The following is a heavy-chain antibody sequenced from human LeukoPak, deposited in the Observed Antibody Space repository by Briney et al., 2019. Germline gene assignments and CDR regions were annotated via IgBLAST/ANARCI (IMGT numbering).Heavy chain of an antibody. D-gene: IGHD5-18*01. CDR2: IYYSGST. V-gene: IGHV4-39*01. CDR3: ARHAGGRVTAMAFDY. Sequence: PSETLSLTCTVSGGSISSYYWGWIRQPPGEGLEWIGSIYYSGSTYYNPSLKSRVTISVDTSKNQFSLKLSSVTAADTAVYYCARHAGGRVTAMAFDYWGQGTLVIVSS. J-gene: IGHJ4*02. CDR1: GGSISSYY.